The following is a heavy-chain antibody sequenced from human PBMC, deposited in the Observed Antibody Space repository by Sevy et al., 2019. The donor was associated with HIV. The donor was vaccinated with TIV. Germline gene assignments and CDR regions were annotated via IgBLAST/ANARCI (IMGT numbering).Heavy chain of an antibody. CDR1: GFTFSNYA. V-gene: IGHV3-64D*06. D-gene: IGHD3-10*01. CDR2: ISGNGGST. CDR3: VKGKRVPYYYYMDV. Sequence: GGSLRLSCSASGFTFSNYAMHWVRQAPGKGLEYVSAISGNGGSTYYAGSVKGRFTISRDNSKNTLYFQMSSLRAEDTAVYYCVKGKRVPYYYYMDVWGKGTTVTV. J-gene: IGHJ6*03.